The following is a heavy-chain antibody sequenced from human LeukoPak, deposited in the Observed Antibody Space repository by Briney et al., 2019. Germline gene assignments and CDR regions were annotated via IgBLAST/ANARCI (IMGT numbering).Heavy chain of an antibody. V-gene: IGHV3-23*01. CDR3: ARDRGRYYDSRGFYWGYYFDS. J-gene: IGHJ4*02. D-gene: IGHD3-22*01. CDR1: GFTFSTYA. Sequence: GGSLRLSCAASGFTFSTYAVTWVRQAPGKGLEGVSPISGRGDSTYYADSVKGRFTISRDNSKDTLYLQMSSVRVDDTAVYYCARDRGRYYDSRGFYWGYYFDSWGQGILDTVST. CDR2: ISGRGDST.